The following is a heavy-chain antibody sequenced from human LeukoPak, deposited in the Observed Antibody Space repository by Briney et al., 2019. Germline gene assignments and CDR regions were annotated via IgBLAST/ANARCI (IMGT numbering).Heavy chain of an antibody. D-gene: IGHD3-9*01. J-gene: IGHJ4*02. CDR1: GFTFSSYS. CDR3: TTGDGRLRYFDWLDY. V-gene: IGHV3-21*03. Sequence: GGSLRLSCAASGFTFSSYSMNWVRQAPGKGLEWVSSISSSSSYIYYADSVKGRFTISRDNAKNSLYLQMNSLKTEDTAVYYCTTGDGRLRYFDWLDYWGQGTLVTVSS. CDR2: ISSSSSYI.